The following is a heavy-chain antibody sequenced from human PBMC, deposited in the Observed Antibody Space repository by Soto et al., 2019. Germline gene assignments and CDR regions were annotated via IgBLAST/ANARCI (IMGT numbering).Heavy chain of an antibody. Sequence: SGTLSLTCAVYGGSFSGYYWSWIRQPPGKGLEWSGEINNGGSSNYNPSLKSRVSMSVGTSNNQFSLKLTSVTAADTAVYYCARGRGDGYNQDWYFDLWGRGTLVTVSS. CDR3: ARGRGDGYNQDWYFDL. CDR1: GGSFSGYY. CDR2: INNGGSS. V-gene: IGHV4-34*01. J-gene: IGHJ2*01. D-gene: IGHD3-10*01.